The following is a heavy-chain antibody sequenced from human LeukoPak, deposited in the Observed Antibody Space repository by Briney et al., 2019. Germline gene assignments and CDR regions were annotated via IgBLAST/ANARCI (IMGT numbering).Heavy chain of an antibody. Sequence: TSETLSLTCTVSGGSISSSSYYWGWIRQPPGKGLEWIGSIYYSGSTYHNPSLKSRVTISVDTSKNQFSLTLSSVTAADTAVYYCARDKGYYDSSEDWGQGILVTVSS. D-gene: IGHD3-22*01. V-gene: IGHV4-39*07. CDR1: GGSISSSSYY. CDR2: IYYSGST. J-gene: IGHJ4*02. CDR3: ARDKGYYDSSED.